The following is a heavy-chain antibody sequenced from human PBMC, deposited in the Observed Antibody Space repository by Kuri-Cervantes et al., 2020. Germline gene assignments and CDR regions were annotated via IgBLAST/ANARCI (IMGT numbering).Heavy chain of an antibody. CDR1: GFTFNNYD. J-gene: IGHJ5*02. Sequence: WGSLSLSCAASGFTFNNYDMHWVRQPTGKGLEWVSAIGTAGDTYYPGYVKGRFTISRENAKNSLYLQMNSLRAEDTAVYYCAKDVWRYSSGCAPWFDPWGQGTLVTVSS. D-gene: IGHD6-19*01. CDR2: IGTAGDT. V-gene: IGHV3-13*01. CDR3: AKDVWRYSSGCAPWFDP.